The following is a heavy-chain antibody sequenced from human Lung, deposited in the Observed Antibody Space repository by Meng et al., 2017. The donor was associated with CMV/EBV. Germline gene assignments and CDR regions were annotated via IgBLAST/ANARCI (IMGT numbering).Heavy chain of an antibody. CDR1: GYTFTSSG. J-gene: IGHJ6*02. Sequence: SXXVSXXASGYTFTSSGISWVRQAPGQGLEWMGWISAYNGNTNYAQKLQGRVTMTTDTSTSTAYMELRSLRSDDTAVYYCARIGATSSYTYGMDVWGQGXTVTVSS. CDR3: ARIGATSSYTYGMDV. CDR2: ISAYNGNT. D-gene: IGHD6-6*01. V-gene: IGHV1-18*01.